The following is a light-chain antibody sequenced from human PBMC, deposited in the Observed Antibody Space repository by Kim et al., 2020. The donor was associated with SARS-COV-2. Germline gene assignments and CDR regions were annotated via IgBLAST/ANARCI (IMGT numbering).Light chain of an antibody. CDR1: SSDIGVYNY. CDR3: SSYTTTSTYV. J-gene: IGLJ1*01. CDR2: DVS. V-gene: IGLV2-14*03. Sequence: QSALTQPASVSGSPGQSITISCTGTSSDIGVYNYVSWYQQHPGKAPKLMVYDVSSRPSGISNRFSGSKSGNTASLTISGLQAEDEADYYCSSYTTTSTYVFGTGTQLTVL.